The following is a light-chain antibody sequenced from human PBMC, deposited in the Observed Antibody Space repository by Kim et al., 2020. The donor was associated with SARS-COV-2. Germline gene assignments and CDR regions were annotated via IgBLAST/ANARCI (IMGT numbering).Light chain of an antibody. CDR2: QDS. Sequence: VSPGQTASITCSGDKLGDKYACWYQQKPGQSPVLVIYQDSKRPSGIPARFSGSNSGNTATLTISGTQAMDEADYYCQAWDSSTLCVFGTGTKVTVL. CDR3: QAWDSSTLCV. V-gene: IGLV3-1*01. J-gene: IGLJ1*01. CDR1: KLGDKY.